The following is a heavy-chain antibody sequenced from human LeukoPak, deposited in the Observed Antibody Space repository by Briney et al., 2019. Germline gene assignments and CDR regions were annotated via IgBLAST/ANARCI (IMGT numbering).Heavy chain of an antibody. V-gene: IGHV1-18*01. CDR2: ISAYNGNT. D-gene: IGHD4-17*01. CDR3: ARDIGMTTVKWAAGY. J-gene: IGHJ4*02. Sequence: ASVTVSCKASGYTFTSYGINWVRQAPGQGLEWMGWISAYNGNTNYAQKLQGRVTMTTDTSTSTAYMELRSLRSDDTAVYYCARDIGMTTVKWAAGYWGQGTLVTVSS. CDR1: GYTFTSYG.